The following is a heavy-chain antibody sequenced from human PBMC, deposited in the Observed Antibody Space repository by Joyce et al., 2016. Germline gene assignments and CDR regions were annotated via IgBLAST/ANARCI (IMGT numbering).Heavy chain of an antibody. J-gene: IGHJ4*02. CDR1: GYRFTTHW. Sequence: EVQLVQSGAEVKKPGESLTISCKASGYRFTTHWIGWVRQLPGKGLEWIGSIYPGDSDIRYSPSFQGQVTISADRSISTAYLQWNSLKASDTAMYFCARDNGRDGYNWGFYFDYWGQGTLVTVSS. CDR3: ARDNGRDGYNWGFYFDY. D-gene: IGHD5-24*01. CDR2: IYPGDSDI. V-gene: IGHV5-51*01.